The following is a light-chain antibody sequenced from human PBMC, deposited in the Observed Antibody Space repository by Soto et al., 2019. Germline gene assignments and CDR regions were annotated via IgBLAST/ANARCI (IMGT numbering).Light chain of an antibody. CDR3: HQYGTAPLT. V-gene: IGKV3-20*01. J-gene: IGKJ3*01. CDR2: GAS. Sequence: EIVWTQSPGTRCLSPGERATLSCRASQSVSSSYLAWYQQKPGQAPRLLIYGASSRATGIPDRFSGSGSGTDFTLTISRLEPEDFSVYYCHQYGTAPLTFGPGTKVDIK. CDR1: QSVSSSY.